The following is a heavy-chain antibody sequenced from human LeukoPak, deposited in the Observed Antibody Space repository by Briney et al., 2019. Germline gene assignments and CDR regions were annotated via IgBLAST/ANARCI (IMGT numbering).Heavy chain of an antibody. D-gene: IGHD5-24*01. CDR3: AKGGDGYNYFDY. V-gene: IGHV3-33*06. CDR2: IWYDGTNK. CDR1: GFSFSSYG. J-gene: IGHJ4*02. Sequence: GGSLRLSCAASGFSFSSYGMHWVRQAPGKGLEWVAVIWYDGTNKYYADSVKGRFTISRDNSKNTLYLQMNSLRAEDTAVYYCAKGGDGYNYFDYWGQGTLVTVSS.